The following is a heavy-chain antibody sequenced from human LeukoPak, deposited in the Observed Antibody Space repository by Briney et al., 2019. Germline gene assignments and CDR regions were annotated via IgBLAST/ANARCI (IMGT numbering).Heavy chain of an antibody. CDR2: ISSSGSTI. CDR1: GFTFSDYY. J-gene: IGHJ4*02. CDR3: AKDRVTIFGVVRNQYDY. V-gene: IGHV3-11*01. D-gene: IGHD3-3*01. Sequence: PGGSLRLSCAASGFTFSDYYMSWIRQAPGKGLEWVSYISSSGSTIYYADSVKGRFTISRDNSKNTLYLQMNSLRAEDTAVYYCAKDRVTIFGVVRNQYDYWGQGTLVTVSS.